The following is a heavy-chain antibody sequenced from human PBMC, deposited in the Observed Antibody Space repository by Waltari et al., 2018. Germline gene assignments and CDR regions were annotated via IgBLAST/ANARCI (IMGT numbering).Heavy chain of an antibody. CDR3: ARDTTVTTTEYFDL. J-gene: IGHJ2*01. CDR2: IYSGGST. V-gene: IGHV3-66*02. CDR1: GFTVSSNY. D-gene: IGHD4-17*01. Sequence: EVQLVESGGGLVQPGGSLRLSCAASGFTVSSNYMSWVRQAPGKGLEWVSVIYSGGSTYYADSVKGRFTISRDNSKNTLYLQMNSLRAEDTAVYYCARDTTVTTTEYFDLWGRGTLVTVSS.